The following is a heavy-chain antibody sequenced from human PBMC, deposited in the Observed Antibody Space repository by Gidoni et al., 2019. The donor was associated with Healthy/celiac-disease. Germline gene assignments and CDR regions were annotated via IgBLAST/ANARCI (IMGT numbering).Heavy chain of an antibody. D-gene: IGHD1-26*01. Sequence: QLQLQESGSGLVKPSQTLSLTCAVSGGSISSGGYSWSWLRQPPGKGLEWIGYISHSGSTYYNPSLKSRVTISLDRSTNQFSLKLSSVTAADTAVYYCARGDERWEWGSFDYWGQGTLVTVSS. CDR2: ISHSGST. CDR3: ARGDERWEWGSFDY. J-gene: IGHJ4*02. CDR1: GGSISSGGYS. V-gene: IGHV4-30-2*01.